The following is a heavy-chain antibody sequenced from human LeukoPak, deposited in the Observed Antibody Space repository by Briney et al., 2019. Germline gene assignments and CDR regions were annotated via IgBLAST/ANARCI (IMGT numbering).Heavy chain of an antibody. J-gene: IGHJ1*01. V-gene: IGHV3-7*01. CDR1: GFTFSSYW. Sequence: PGGSLRLSCAASGFTFSSYWMSWVRQAPGKGLEWVANIKQDGSEKYYVDSVKGRFTISRDNAKNSLYLQMNSLRAEDTAVYYCARGSYYDGSGYYYLPPFAEYFQHWGQGTLVTVSS. CDR3: ARGSYYDGSGYYYLPPFAEYFQH. D-gene: IGHD3-22*01. CDR2: IKQDGSEK.